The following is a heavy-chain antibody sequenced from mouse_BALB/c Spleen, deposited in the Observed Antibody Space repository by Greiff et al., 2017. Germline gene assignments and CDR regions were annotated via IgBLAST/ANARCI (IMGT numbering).Heavy chain of an antibody. D-gene: IGHD2-1*01. V-gene: IGHV1-9*01. Sequence: VQLQQSGAELMKPGASVKISCKATGYTFSSYWIEWVKQRPGHGLEWIGEILPGSGSTNYNEKFKGKATFTADTSSNTAYMQLSSLTSEDSAVYYCARGGYGNYFDYWGQGTTLTVSS. J-gene: IGHJ2*01. CDR1: GYTFSSYW. CDR2: ILPGSGST. CDR3: ARGGYGNYFDY.